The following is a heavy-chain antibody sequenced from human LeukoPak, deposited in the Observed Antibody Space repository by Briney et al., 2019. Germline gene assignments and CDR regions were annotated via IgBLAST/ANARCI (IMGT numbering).Heavy chain of an antibody. Sequence: GGSLRLSCAASGFTFRSYSMNWLRQAPGKGLEGVSSISSSSSYIYYADSVKGRFTISRDNAKNSLYLQMNSLRAEDTAVYYCAREEEYSYGYCDYWGQGTLVTVSS. D-gene: IGHD5-18*01. J-gene: IGHJ4*02. CDR2: ISSSSSYI. CDR1: GFTFRSYS. V-gene: IGHV3-21*01. CDR3: AREEEYSYGYCDY.